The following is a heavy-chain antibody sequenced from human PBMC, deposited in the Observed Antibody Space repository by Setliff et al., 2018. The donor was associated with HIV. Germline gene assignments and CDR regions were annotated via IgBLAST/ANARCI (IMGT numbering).Heavy chain of an antibody. CDR1: GGSITNSNYY. CDR3: ATLRWLRSKHSDY. CDR2: IYYTENT. Sequence: SETLSLTCTVSGGSITNSNYYWGWFRQPPGKGLEWIGAIYYTENTYYNPSLKSRVTMSVDTSKNQFSLKLRSVTAADTAVYFCATLRWLRSKHSDYWGQGILVTVSA. D-gene: IGHD5-12*01. J-gene: IGHJ4*01. V-gene: IGHV4-39*01.